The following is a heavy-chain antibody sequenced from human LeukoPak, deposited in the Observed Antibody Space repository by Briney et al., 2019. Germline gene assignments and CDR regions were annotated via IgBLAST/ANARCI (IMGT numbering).Heavy chain of an antibody. V-gene: IGHV3-74*01. CDR1: GFTFSDTW. Sequence: GGSLRLSCAASGFTFSDTWMHWVRQAPGEGLVWVSRIRSDGSDTRYAESVKGRFTISRDNAKNSLYLQMNSLRAEDTAVYYCARERYGELHDAFDIWGQGTMVTVSS. CDR2: IRSDGSDT. D-gene: IGHD1-26*01. J-gene: IGHJ3*02. CDR3: ARERYGELHDAFDI.